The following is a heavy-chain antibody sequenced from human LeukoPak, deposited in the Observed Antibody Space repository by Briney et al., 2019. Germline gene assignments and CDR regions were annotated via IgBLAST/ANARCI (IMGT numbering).Heavy chain of an antibody. CDR3: AREGNYGLNWFDP. D-gene: IGHD3-10*01. CDR2: INAGYGNT. J-gene: IGHJ5*02. CDR1: GNTFTTYT. Sequence: ASVTVSCKASGNTFTTYTLHWVRQAPGQRLEWMGWINAGYGNTQYSQKFQGRVTITRDTSATTAYMELSSLRSEDTAVYYCAREGNYGLNWFDPWGQGTLVTISS. V-gene: IGHV1-3*01.